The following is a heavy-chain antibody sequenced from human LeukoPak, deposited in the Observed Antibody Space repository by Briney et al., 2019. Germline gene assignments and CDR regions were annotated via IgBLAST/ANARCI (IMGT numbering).Heavy chain of an antibody. CDR2: INHSGST. J-gene: IGHJ6*02. CDR3: ARRPYYYSSGSYYNSQYYGMDV. Sequence: SETLSLTCAVYGGSFSGYYWSWIRQPPGKGLEWIGEINHSGSTNYNPSLKSRVTTSVDTSKNQFSLKLSSVTAADTAVYYCARRPYYYSSGSYYNSQYYGMDVWGQGTTVTVSS. V-gene: IGHV4-34*01. CDR1: GGSFSGYY. D-gene: IGHD3-10*01.